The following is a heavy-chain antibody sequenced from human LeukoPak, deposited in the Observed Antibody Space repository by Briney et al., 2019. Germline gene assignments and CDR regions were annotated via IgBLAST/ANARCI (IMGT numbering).Heavy chain of an antibody. CDR2: ISSSSSYI. CDR1: GFTFSGYS. Sequence: GGSLRLSCAASGFTFSGYSMNWVRQAPGKGLEWVSSISSSSSYIYYADSVKGRFTISRDNAKNSLYLQMNSLRAEDTAVYYCARASRDGYNDYWGQGTLVTVSS. J-gene: IGHJ4*02. D-gene: IGHD5-24*01. V-gene: IGHV3-21*01. CDR3: ARASRDGYNDY.